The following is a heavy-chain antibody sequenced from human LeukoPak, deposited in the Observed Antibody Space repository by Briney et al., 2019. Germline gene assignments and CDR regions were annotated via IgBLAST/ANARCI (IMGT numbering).Heavy chain of an antibody. Sequence: GGSLRFSGAASGFTFSSYAVHWVRKAPAKGLEWVALISYDGSNKYYADSVKARFTISRDNSKNTLYLQMNSLRPEDTAVYYCARDSAAARPGYYYYMDVWGKGTTVTVSS. V-gene: IGHV3-30-3*01. J-gene: IGHJ6*03. CDR3: ARDSAAARPGYYYYMDV. CDR2: ISYDGSNK. CDR1: GFTFSSYA. D-gene: IGHD6-6*01.